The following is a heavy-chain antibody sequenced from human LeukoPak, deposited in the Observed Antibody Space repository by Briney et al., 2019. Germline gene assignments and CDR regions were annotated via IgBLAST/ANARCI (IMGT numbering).Heavy chain of an antibody. Sequence: ASVKVSCKASGYTFTSYDSNWVRQATGQGLEWMGWMNPNSGNTGYAQKFQGRVTMTRNTSISTAYMELSSLRSEDTAVYYCAREVFKRYFYGMDVWGQGTTVTVSS. CDR2: MNPNSGNT. J-gene: IGHJ6*02. CDR1: GYTFTSYD. D-gene: IGHD1-14*01. CDR3: AREVFKRYFYGMDV. V-gene: IGHV1-8*01.